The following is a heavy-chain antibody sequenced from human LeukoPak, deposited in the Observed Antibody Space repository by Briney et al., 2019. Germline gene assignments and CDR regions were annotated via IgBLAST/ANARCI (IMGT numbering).Heavy chain of an antibody. V-gene: IGHV4-34*01. CDR3: ARHRSIFGVVID. J-gene: IGHJ4*02. D-gene: IGHD3-3*01. Sequence: PSETLSLTCAVYGGSFSGYYWSWIRQPPGKGLEWIGEINHSGSTNYNPSLKSRVTISVDTSKNQFSLKLSSVTAADTAVYYCARHRSIFGVVIDWGQGTLVTVSS. CDR2: INHSGST. CDR1: GGSFSGYY.